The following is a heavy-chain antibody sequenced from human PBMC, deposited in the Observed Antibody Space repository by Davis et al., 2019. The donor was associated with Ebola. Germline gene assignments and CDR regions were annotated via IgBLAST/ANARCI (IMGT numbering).Heavy chain of an antibody. CDR1: GFGFSNYA. D-gene: IGHD3-10*01. Sequence: PGESLTLSCAASGFGFSNYALHLVRQAPGKGLEWVAVILYDGSDKYYADSVKGRFTVSRDNSKNTLFLQMNSLRSEDTAVYYCAREGYYGSGSPIAFDIWGQGTMVTVSS. CDR2: ILYDGSDK. J-gene: IGHJ3*02. V-gene: IGHV3-30*04. CDR3: AREGYYGSGSPIAFDI.